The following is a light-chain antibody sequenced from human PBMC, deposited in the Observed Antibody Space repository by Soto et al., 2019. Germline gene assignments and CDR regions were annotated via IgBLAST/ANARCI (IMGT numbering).Light chain of an antibody. CDR2: GAS. J-gene: IGKJ1*01. CDR3: QQYGNSPWT. V-gene: IGKV3-20*01. CDR1: QTVDHAY. Sequence: VLTQSPGTLSLSLGDRATLSCRASQTVDHAYVAWYQQRPGQAPSLLIYGASTRAADVPERFSGSGSGPDVTLTISRLEPEDSEVYYCQQYGNSPWTFGQGTKVEIK.